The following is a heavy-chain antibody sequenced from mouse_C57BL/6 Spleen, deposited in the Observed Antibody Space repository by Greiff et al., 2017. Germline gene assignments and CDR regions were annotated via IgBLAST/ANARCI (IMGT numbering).Heavy chain of an antibody. V-gene: IGHV3-6*01. D-gene: IGHD1-2*01. CDR2: ISYDGSN. CDR3: ARGSVLRHFDY. Sequence: ESGPGLVKPSQSLSLTCSVTGYSITSGYYWNWIRQFPGNKLEWMGYISYDGSNNYNPSLKNRISITRDTSKNQFFLKLNSVTTEDTATYFCARGSVLRHFDYWGQGTTLTVSS. J-gene: IGHJ2*01. CDR1: GYSITSGYY.